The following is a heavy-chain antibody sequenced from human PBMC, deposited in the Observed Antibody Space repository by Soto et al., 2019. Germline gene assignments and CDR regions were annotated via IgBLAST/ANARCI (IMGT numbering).Heavy chain of an antibody. D-gene: IGHD6-19*01. CDR1: GFTFGDYA. J-gene: IGHJ5*02. CDR3: TRDRYSGGWDRLVRFAP. CDR2: IRSKAYGGTT. Sequence: PGGSLRLSCTASGFTFGDYAMSWFRQAPGKGLEWVGFIRSKAYGGTTEYAASVKGRFTISRDDSKSIAYLQMNSLKTEDTAVYYCTRDRYSGGWDRLVRFAPWGQGTLVTVSS. V-gene: IGHV3-49*03.